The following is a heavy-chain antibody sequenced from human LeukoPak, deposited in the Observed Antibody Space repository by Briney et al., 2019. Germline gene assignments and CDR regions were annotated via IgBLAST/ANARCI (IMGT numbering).Heavy chain of an antibody. J-gene: IGHJ3*02. D-gene: IGHD2-8*01. V-gene: IGHV4-39*07. CDR2: INHSGST. CDR3: ARGKYVSPKAFDI. Sequence: SETLSLTCTVSGGSISSGGYYWSWIRQPPGKGLEWIGEINHSGSTNYNPSLKSRVSISVDTSKNQFSLKLSSVTAADTAVYYCARGKYVSPKAFDIWGQGTMVTVSS. CDR1: GGSISSGGYY.